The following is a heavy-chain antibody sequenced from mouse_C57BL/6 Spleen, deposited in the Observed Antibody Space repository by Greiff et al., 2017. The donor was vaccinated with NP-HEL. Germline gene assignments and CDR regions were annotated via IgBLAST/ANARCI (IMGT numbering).Heavy chain of an antibody. CDR2: IYPGDGDT. D-gene: IGHD2-4*01. CDR1: GYAFSSSW. CDR3: ARGHWGDDDRGYYFDY. Sequence: QVQLKESGPELVKPGASVKISCKASGYAFSSSWMNWVKQRPGKGLEWIGRIYPGDGDTNYNGKFKGKATLTVAKSSSTAYMQLSSLTSEDSAVYYCARGHWGDDDRGYYFDYWGQGTTLTVSS. J-gene: IGHJ2*01. V-gene: IGHV1-82*01.